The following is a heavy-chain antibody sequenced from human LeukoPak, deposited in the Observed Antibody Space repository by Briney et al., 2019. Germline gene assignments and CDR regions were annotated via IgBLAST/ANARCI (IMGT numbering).Heavy chain of an antibody. CDR2: IYSGGST. D-gene: IGHD6-19*01. CDR3: ARGQYSSGSGGWFDP. V-gene: IGHV3-53*01. CDR1: GFTFSSYA. J-gene: IGHJ5*02. Sequence: PGGSLRLSCAASGFTFSSYAMTWVRQAPGKGLEWVSVIYSGGSTYYADSVKGRFTISRDNSKNTLYLQMNSLRVEDTAVYYCARGQYSSGSGGWFDPWGQGTLVTVSS.